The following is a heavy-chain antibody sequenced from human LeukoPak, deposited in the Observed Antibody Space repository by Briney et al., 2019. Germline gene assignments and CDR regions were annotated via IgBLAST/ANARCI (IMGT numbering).Heavy chain of an antibody. V-gene: IGHV1-69*13. CDR2: IIPIFGTA. Sequence: SVKVSCKASGGTFSSYAISWVRQAPGQGLEWMGGIIPIFGTANYAQKFQGRVTITADESTSTAYMELSSLRSEDMAVYYCARSDFWSGYSAYYFDYWGQGTLVTVSS. CDR3: ARSDFWSGYSAYYFDY. J-gene: IGHJ4*02. D-gene: IGHD3-3*01. CDR1: GGTFSSYA.